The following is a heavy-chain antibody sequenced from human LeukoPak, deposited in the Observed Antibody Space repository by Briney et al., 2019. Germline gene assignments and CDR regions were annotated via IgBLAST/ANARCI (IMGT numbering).Heavy chain of an antibody. J-gene: IGHJ4*02. CDR2: IYYSGST. Sequence: PSETLSLTCTVSSGSLSSGDYYWSWIRQPPGKGLEWLGYIYYSGSTYYNPSLKSRVTISVDTSKNQFSLRLSSVTAADTAVYYCARAVGYYYDSSGYLYWGLGTLVTVSS. D-gene: IGHD3-22*01. CDR3: ARAVGYYYDSSGYLY. CDR1: SGSLSSGDYY. V-gene: IGHV4-30-4*08.